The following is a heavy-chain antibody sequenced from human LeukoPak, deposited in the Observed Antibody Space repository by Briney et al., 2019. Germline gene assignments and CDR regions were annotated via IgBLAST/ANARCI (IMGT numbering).Heavy chain of an antibody. J-gene: IGHJ4*02. D-gene: IGHD3-22*01. V-gene: IGHV1-18*01. CDR1: GYTFTSYS. Sequence: GASVKVSCKASGYTFTSYSLTWVRQAPGQGLEWMGWISTYNGNTNYAQKVQGRVTMTTDTSTSTAYMKLRSLRSDDTAVYYCARGLGVPYYDSSGYYADYWGQGTLVTVSS. CDR2: ISTYNGNT. CDR3: ARGLGVPYYDSSGYYADY.